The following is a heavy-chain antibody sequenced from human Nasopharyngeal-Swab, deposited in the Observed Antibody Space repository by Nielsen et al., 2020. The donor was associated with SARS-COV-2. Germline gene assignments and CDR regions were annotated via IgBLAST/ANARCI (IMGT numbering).Heavy chain of an antibody. CDR2: ISYEGSIK. Sequence: GESLKISCAASGFNFNNYGMHWVRQAPGKGLAWVALISYEGSIKHYADYVEGRFTISRDNAKNSPYLQMNSLRAEDTAVYYCARDGLDYDFWSAYFMDVWGQGTTVTVSS. J-gene: IGHJ6*02. V-gene: IGHV3-30*03. CDR1: GFNFNNYG. CDR3: ARDGLDYDFWSAYFMDV. D-gene: IGHD3-3*01.